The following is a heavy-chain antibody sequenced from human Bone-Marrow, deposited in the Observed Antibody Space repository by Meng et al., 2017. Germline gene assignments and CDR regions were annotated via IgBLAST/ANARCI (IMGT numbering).Heavy chain of an antibody. CDR3: ARVARNGYDY. CDR1: GFTFSSYS. D-gene: IGHD4-11*01. V-gene: IGHV3-21*01. Sequence: GESLKISCAASGFTFSSYSMNWVRQAPGKGLECVSSISSSSSYIYYADSVKGRFTISRDNAKNSLYLQMNSLRAEDTAVYYCARVARNGYDYWGQGTLVTVSS. CDR2: ISSSSSYI. J-gene: IGHJ4*02.